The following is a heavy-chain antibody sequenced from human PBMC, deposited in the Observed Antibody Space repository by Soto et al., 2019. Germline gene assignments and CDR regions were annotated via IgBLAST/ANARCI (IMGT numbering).Heavy chain of an antibody. Sequence: ASVKVSCKASGYTFTNFGISWVRQAPGQGLEWMGWINPNNGNTNYAQKLQGRVTMTRDTSISTAYMELSRLRSDDTAVYYCARAGSITMVRGVDSYGMDVWGQGTTVTVSS. J-gene: IGHJ6*02. CDR2: INPNNGNT. D-gene: IGHD3-10*01. V-gene: IGHV1-18*01. CDR1: GYTFTNFG. CDR3: ARAGSITMVRGVDSYGMDV.